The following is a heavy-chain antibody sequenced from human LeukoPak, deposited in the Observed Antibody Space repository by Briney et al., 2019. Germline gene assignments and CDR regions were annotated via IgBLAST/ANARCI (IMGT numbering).Heavy chain of an antibody. Sequence: GGSLRLSCAASGFTFSNCAMTWVRQAPGKGLEWVSAISGSSGSPHYADSVKGRFTISRDNSKNTLYLQMNSLRAEDTAVYYCAKDGYSSGWYNYYYYYMDVWGKGTTVTVSS. D-gene: IGHD6-13*01. V-gene: IGHV3-23*01. J-gene: IGHJ6*03. CDR3: AKDGYSSGWYNYYYYYMDV. CDR2: ISGSSGSP. CDR1: GFTFSNCA.